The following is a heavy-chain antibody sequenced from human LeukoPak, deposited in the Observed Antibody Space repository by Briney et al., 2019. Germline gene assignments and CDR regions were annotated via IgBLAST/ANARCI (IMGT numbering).Heavy chain of an antibody. V-gene: IGHV4-39*07. CDR2: IYYSGST. CDR3: ARDLWFGGVIPNYNWFDP. D-gene: IGHD3-16*01. J-gene: IGHJ5*02. CDR1: GGSISSSSYY. Sequence: PSETLSLTCTVSGGSISSSSYYWGWIRQPPGKGLEWIGSIYYSGSTYYNPSLKSRVTISVDTSKNQFSLKLSSVTAADTAVYYCARDLWFGGVIPNYNWFDPWGQGTPVTVSS.